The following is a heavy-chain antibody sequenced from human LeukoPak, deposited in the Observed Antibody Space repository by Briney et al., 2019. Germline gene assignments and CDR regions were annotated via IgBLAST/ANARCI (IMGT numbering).Heavy chain of an antibody. Sequence: GGSLRLSCAASGFTFSSYGMYWVRQAPGKGLEWVAFIRNDGSNKYYADSVKGRFTISRDNAKNSLYLQMNSLRAEDTAVYYCARGVSDYYDSRVNWFDPWGQGTLVTVSS. CDR1: GFTFSSYG. V-gene: IGHV3-30*02. J-gene: IGHJ5*02. D-gene: IGHD3-22*01. CDR3: ARGVSDYYDSRVNWFDP. CDR2: IRNDGSNK.